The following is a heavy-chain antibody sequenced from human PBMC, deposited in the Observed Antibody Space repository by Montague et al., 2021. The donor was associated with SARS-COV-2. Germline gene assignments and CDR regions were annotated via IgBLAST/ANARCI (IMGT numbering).Heavy chain of an antibody. V-gene: IGHV4-34*01. Sequence: SETLSLTCAVYGGSFSPYYWAWIRQSPGKGLEWIGNINHSGTTNYNPSLKSRVSISVDTSWNQFSLYLTSVTAADAAVYYCARDQTVSECIWYGMDVWGPGTTVTVPS. CDR2: INHSGTT. CDR1: GGSFSPYY. CDR3: ARDQTVSECIWYGMDV. J-gene: IGHJ6*02. D-gene: IGHD3-3*01.